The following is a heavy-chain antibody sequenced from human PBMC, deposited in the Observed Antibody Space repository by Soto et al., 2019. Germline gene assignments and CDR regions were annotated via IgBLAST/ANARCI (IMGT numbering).Heavy chain of an antibody. Sequence: QVQLVESGGGVVQPGRSLRLSCAASGFTFSSYGVHWVRQAPGKGLEWVAVISYDGSNKYYADSVKGRFTISRDNSKNTLYLQMNSLRAEDTAVYYCASPIVTAANFDYWGQGTLVTVSS. D-gene: IGHD2-2*01. CDR1: GFTFSSYG. CDR2: ISYDGSNK. CDR3: ASPIVTAANFDY. J-gene: IGHJ4*02. V-gene: IGHV3-30*03.